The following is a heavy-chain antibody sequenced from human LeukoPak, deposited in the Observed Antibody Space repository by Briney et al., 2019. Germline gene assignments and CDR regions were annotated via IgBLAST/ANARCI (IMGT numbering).Heavy chain of an antibody. CDR3: ARDIRHASGTSHIDY. V-gene: IGHV4-38-2*02. CDR2: IYHSGST. D-gene: IGHD3-10*01. Sequence: SETLSLTSAVSGYSISSGYYWGWIRQPPGKGLEWIGTIYHSGSTYYNPSLKSRVTISVDTSKNQFSLKLSSVTAADTAVYYCARDIRHASGTSHIDYWGQGTLVTVSS. CDR1: GYSISSGYY. J-gene: IGHJ4*02.